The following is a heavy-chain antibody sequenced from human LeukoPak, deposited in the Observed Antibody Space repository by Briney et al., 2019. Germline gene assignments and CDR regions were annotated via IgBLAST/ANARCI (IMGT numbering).Heavy chain of an antibody. Sequence: GGSLRLSCAASGFTVSSNYMSWVRQAPGKGLEWVPGISWNSGSIGYADSVKGRFTISRDNAKNSLYLQMNSLRTEDMALYYCAKKGYGSGSYLAFDTWGQGTMVTVSS. D-gene: IGHD3-10*01. CDR2: ISWNSGSI. CDR1: GFTVSSNY. V-gene: IGHV3-9*03. J-gene: IGHJ3*02. CDR3: AKKGYGSGSYLAFDT.